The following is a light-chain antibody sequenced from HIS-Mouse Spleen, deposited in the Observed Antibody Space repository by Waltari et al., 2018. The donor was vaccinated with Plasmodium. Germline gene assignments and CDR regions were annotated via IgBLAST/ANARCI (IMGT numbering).Light chain of an antibody. Sequence: QSALTQPASVSGSPGQSITISCTGPSSDDGGSTYVYWYQQHPGKAPKLMMYDVSNRPSGVSNRFSGSKSGNTASLTISGLQAEDEADYYCSSYTSSSTHVVFGGGTKLTVL. J-gene: IGLJ2*01. CDR1: SSDDGGSTY. V-gene: IGLV2-14*03. CDR2: DVS. CDR3: SSYTSSSTHVV.